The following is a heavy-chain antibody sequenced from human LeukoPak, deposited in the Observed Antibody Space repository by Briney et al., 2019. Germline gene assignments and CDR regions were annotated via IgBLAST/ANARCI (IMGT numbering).Heavy chain of an antibody. CDR2: INHSGST. Sequence: SETLSLTCAVYGGSFSGYYWSWSRQPPGKGLEWIGEINHSGSTNYNPSLKSRVTISVDTSKNQFSLKLSSVTAADTAVYYCARPSSGPDHYYYYYYMDVWGKGTTVTVSS. CDR1: GGSFSGYY. D-gene: IGHD6-19*01. CDR3: ARPSSGPDHYYYYYYMDV. V-gene: IGHV4-34*01. J-gene: IGHJ6*03.